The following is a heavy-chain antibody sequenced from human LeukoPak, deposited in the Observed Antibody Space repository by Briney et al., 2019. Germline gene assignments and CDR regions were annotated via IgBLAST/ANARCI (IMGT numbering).Heavy chain of an antibody. D-gene: IGHD3-10*01. CDR3: AGDFGSGSYRFDY. V-gene: IGHV4-30-2*01. Sequence: PSETLSLTCAVSGVSISSGDCSWRWLRQPPGKGLEWIGYIYHSGTTYYNPSLKSRGTISLDRPKNQFSLKLTSVTAADTAVYYCAGDFGSGSYRFDYWGQGTLVTVSS. CDR1: GVSISSGDCS. J-gene: IGHJ4*02. CDR2: IYHSGTT.